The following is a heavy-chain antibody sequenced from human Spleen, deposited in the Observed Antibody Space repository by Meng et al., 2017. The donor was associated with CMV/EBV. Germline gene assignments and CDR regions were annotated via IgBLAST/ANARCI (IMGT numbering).Heavy chain of an antibody. J-gene: IGHJ6*02. CDR1: GYTFTSYG. D-gene: IGHD3-3*01. CDR2: ISAYNGNT. Sequence: ASVKVSCKASGYTFTSYGISWVRQAPGQGLEWMGWISAYNGNTNYAQKLQGRVTMTTDTSTSTAYMELRSLRSDATAVYYCARSESRKYYDFWSGYYPSIYGMDVWGQGTTVTVSS. V-gene: IGHV1-18*01. CDR3: ARSESRKYYDFWSGYYPSIYGMDV.